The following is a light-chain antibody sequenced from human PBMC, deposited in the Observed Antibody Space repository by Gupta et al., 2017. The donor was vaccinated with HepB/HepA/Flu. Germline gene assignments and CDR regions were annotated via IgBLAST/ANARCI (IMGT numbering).Light chain of an antibody. CDR1: GSNIGSNT. Sequence: QSVLTQPPSASGTPGQRVTISCSGGGSNIGSNTVNWYQQLPGTAPKLLISSNNERHSGVPERFSGSKYATTAAMTTIGLQAEDEAVYFCATWDATRNGIVFGGGTKLTVL. V-gene: IGLV1-44*01. J-gene: IGLJ2*01. CDR3: ATWDATRNGIV. CDR2: SNN.